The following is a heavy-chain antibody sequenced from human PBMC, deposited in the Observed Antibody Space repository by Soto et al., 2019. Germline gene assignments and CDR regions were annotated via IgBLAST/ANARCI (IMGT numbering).Heavy chain of an antibody. J-gene: IGHJ5*01. CDR2: ISGSGGDT. V-gene: IGHV3-23*01. CDR1: GFSFSSYA. D-gene: IGHD6-13*01. CDR3: ARGGIPASGTVCTWFVS. Sequence: EVQLLESGGDVVHPGGSLRLSCTASGFSFSSYALNWVRQAPGKGLEWISGISGSGGDTYYAGSVKGRSTISIDNSKNMLYLQINSLRPEDTAVYYCARGGIPASGTVCTWFVSWGQGTLGTVSS.